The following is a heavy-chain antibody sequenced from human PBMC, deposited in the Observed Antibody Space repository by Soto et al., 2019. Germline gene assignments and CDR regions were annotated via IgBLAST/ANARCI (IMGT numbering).Heavy chain of an antibody. V-gene: IGHV1-69*12. D-gene: IGHD2-15*01. Sequence: QVQLVQSGAEVKKPGSSVKVSCKASGGTFSSYAISGVRQAPGQGLEWTGGIIPIFGTANYAQKFQGRVTITADESTSTAYMELSSLRSEDTAVYYCAREVVVAATGWFDPWGQGTLVTVSS. J-gene: IGHJ5*02. CDR2: IIPIFGTA. CDR1: GGTFSSYA. CDR3: AREVVVAATGWFDP.